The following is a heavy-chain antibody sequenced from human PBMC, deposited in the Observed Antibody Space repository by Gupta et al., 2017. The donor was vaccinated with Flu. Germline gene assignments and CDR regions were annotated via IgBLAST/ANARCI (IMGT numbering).Heavy chain of an antibody. D-gene: IGHD1-20*01. V-gene: IGHV1-2*02. CDR1: GYPFSAYY. Sequence: QVQLEQSGTEVKKPGASVKVSCKAFGYPFSAYYIHWVRQAPGQGLEWMGWINPTTGETNYEQKFQGRVTLTKDTSQSTAYMELTGLRSDDSAIYFCARDQVSYYGMDVWGQGTTVAVSS. CDR3: ARDQVSYYGMDV. CDR2: INPTTGET. J-gene: IGHJ6*02.